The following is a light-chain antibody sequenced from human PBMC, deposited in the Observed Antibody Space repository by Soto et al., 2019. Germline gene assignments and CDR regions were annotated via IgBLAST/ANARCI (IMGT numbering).Light chain of an antibody. Sequence: EILLTQSPGTLSLSPGVSATLSCRASQSLSSSYLAWYQQKPGQAPRLLIYGASTRATGIPDRFSGSGSGTDFTLTISRLEPEVVAVYFCQQYDNSPPWTFGQGTKVEIK. J-gene: IGKJ1*01. CDR2: GAS. CDR1: QSLSSSY. V-gene: IGKV3-20*01. CDR3: QQYDNSPPWT.